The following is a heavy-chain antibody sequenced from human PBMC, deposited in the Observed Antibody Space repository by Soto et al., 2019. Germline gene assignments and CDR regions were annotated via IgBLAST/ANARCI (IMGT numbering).Heavy chain of an antibody. CDR3: ARGGATARYYFYMDV. CDR1: GFSFDDYG. D-gene: IGHD1-26*01. J-gene: IGHJ6*03. CDR2: LNWNGGST. V-gene: IGHV3-20*01. Sequence: EVQLVESGGGVVRPGGSLRLSCAASGFSFDDYGMSWVRQAPGKGLEWVSGLNWNGGSTGYADSVRGRFTISRDNAKNSLYLQMNSLRAEDTALYHCARGGATARYYFYMDVWGKGTTVTVSS.